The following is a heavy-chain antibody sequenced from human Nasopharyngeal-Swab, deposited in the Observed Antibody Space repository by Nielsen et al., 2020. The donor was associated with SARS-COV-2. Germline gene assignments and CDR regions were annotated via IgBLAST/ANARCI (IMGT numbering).Heavy chain of an antibody. D-gene: IGHD3-22*01. CDR1: GGSISGYH. Sequence: SETLSLTSAVYGGSISGYHWSWIRQTPGNGLEWIGEIHHSGSTNYNPSLKSRVTISLDTSKNKFSLKLSSVTAADTAVYYCARGTYYYDSSGYDHAEYFQHWGQGTLVIVSS. V-gene: IGHV4-34*01. CDR3: ARGTYYYDSSGYDHAEYFQH. CDR2: IHHSGST. J-gene: IGHJ1*01.